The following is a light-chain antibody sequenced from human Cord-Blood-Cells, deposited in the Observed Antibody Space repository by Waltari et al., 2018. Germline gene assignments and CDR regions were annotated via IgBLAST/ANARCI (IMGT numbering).Light chain of an antibody. Sequence: DIQMTQSPSSLSASVGDRVTITCRASQSISSYLNWYQQKPGKAPKLLIYAASSLQSGVPSRFSGSGSGTDFALTLSSLQPEDFATYYCQQSYSTWAFGQGTKVEIK. CDR1: QSISSY. V-gene: IGKV1-39*01. CDR3: QQSYSTWA. CDR2: AAS. J-gene: IGKJ1*01.